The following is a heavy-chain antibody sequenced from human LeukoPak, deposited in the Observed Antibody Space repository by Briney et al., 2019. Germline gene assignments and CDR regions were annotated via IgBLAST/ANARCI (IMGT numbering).Heavy chain of an antibody. V-gene: IGHV3-33*01. J-gene: IGHJ6*02. CDR2: IWYDGSNK. Sequence: PGGSLRLSCAASGFTFSRNGMHWVRQASGKGLEWVAVIWYDGSNKYYADSVKGRFTISRDNSKNTLYLQMNSPRAEDTAVYYCASGRLNYFYAMDIWGQGTTVTVSS. CDR1: GFTFSRNG. CDR3: ASGRLNYFYAMDI.